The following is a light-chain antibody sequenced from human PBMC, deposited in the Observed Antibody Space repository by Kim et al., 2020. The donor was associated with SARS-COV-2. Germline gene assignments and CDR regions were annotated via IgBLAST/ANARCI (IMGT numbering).Light chain of an antibody. CDR1: QSIVVW. J-gene: IGKJ4*01. V-gene: IGKV1-5*03. CDR3: QQYSNYPLT. Sequence: ATVGDRVNITCRASQSIVVWLAWYQQKPGKAPKLVIYKASSLESGVPSRFSGSGSGTEFTLTISSLHPDDLGTYFCQQYSNYPLTFGGGTKVDIK. CDR2: KAS.